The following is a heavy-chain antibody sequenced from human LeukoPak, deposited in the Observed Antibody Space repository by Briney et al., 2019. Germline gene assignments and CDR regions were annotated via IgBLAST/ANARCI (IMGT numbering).Heavy chain of an antibody. V-gene: IGHV4-39*01. Sequence: SETLSLTCSVSGDSISTSSYYWGWIRQPPGKGPEWIGTIYYSGSTYYNPSLTSRVTISVDTSKNQFSLKLSSVTAADTAVYYCARHKDYYYSYMDVWGKGTTVTISS. CDR2: IYYSGST. J-gene: IGHJ6*03. CDR3: ARHKDYYYSYMDV. CDR1: GDSISTSSYY.